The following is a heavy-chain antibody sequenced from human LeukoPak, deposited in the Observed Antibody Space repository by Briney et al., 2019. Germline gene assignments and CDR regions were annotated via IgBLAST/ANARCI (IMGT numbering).Heavy chain of an antibody. V-gene: IGHV3-21*01. CDR2: ISSSSSYI. Sequence: GGSLRLSCAASGFTFSSYSMNWVRQAPGKGLEWVSSISSSSSYIYYADSVEGRFTISRDNAKNSLYLQMNSLRAEDTAVYYCAREAFHIVVVTAITPLDYWGQGTLVTVSS. CDR1: GFTFSSYS. J-gene: IGHJ4*02. D-gene: IGHD2-21*02. CDR3: AREAFHIVVVTAITPLDY.